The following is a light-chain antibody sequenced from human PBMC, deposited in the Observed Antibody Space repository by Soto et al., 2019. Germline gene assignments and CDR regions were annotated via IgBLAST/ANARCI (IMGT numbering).Light chain of an antibody. CDR3: QQRHMWPIT. CDR2: DAY. V-gene: IGKV3-11*01. CDR1: QSFRGL. J-gene: IGKJ5*01. Sequence: EVVLTQSPVTLSLSPGERATLSCRASQSFRGLLAWYQQKPGQAPRLLIYDAYNRATGIQPRFSGSGSGTDFTVTISSLEPEDSAVYYCQQRHMWPITFGQGTRLEIK.